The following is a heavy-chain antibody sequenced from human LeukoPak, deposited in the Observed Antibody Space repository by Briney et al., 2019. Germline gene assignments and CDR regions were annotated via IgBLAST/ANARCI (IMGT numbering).Heavy chain of an antibody. CDR2: ISAYNGNT. Sequence: ASVKVSCKASGYTFTSYGISWVRQAPGQGLEWMGWISAYNGNTNYAQKLQGRVTMTADTSTSTAYMELRSLRSDDTAVYYCARSIPGTGTTYGFDYWGQGTLVTVSS. V-gene: IGHV1-18*01. D-gene: IGHD1-7*01. CDR3: ARSIPGTGTTYGFDY. J-gene: IGHJ4*02. CDR1: GYTFTSYG.